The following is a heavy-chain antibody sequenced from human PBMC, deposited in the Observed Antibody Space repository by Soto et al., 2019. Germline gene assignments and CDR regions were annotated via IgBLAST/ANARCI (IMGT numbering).Heavy chain of an antibody. D-gene: IGHD3-3*01. CDR1: GYTFTSYG. CDR2: ISAYNGNT. CDR3: ARVTNDFWSGYDDY. V-gene: IGHV1-18*01. Sequence: RASVKVSCKASGYTFTSYGISWVRQAPGQGLEWMGWISAYNGNTNYAQKLQGRVTMTTDTSTSTAYMELRSLRSDDTAVYYCARVTNDFWSGYDDYWGQGTLVTVSS. J-gene: IGHJ4*02.